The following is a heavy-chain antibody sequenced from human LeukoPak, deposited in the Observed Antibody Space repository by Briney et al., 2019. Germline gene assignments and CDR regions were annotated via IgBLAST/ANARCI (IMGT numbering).Heavy chain of an antibody. CDR3: ARGSDMDV. Sequence: PGGSLRLSCAASGFTFNNHNMNWVRQAPGKGLEWVSYISSSSSTMYYADSVKGRFTISRDNAKKSLYLLMNSLRDEDTAVYYCARGSDMDVWGQGTTVTVSS. D-gene: IGHD1-26*01. J-gene: IGHJ6*02. CDR1: GFTFNNHN. CDR2: ISSSSSTM. V-gene: IGHV3-48*02.